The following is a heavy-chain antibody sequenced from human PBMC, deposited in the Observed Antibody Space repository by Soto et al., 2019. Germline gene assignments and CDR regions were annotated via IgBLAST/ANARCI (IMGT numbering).Heavy chain of an antibody. V-gene: IGHV3-23*01. CDR1: GFTFRSYA. CDR3: AKFRGQVHAVYHFDS. D-gene: IGHD2-8*01. Sequence: EVQLLESGGGLVQPGGSLRLSCAASGFTFRSYAMSWVRQATGKGLEWVSSVSGSGGTIIYADSVKGRFTISRDNSKTTVYLQMNSLRAEDTSVYYCAKFRGQVHAVYHFDSWGQGTLVTVSS. CDR2: VSGSGGTI. J-gene: IGHJ4*02.